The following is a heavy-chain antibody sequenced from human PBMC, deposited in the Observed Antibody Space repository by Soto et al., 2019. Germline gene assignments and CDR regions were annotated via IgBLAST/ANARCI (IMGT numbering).Heavy chain of an antibody. CDR3: TTQGSGGFHGLVDV. CDR2: ISNIGFT. V-gene: IGHV4-61*03. CDR1: GGSISSINNHFSNHY. J-gene: IGHJ6*02. D-gene: IGHD3-16*01. Sequence: QVQLQESGPGLVKPSETLSLTCTVSGGSISSINNHFSNHYCSWIRLSPGKGLEWIGYISNIGFTRYNPSLKSRVRIPVDTSKNHFSPQFPSEPAPETAIYSCTTQGSGGFHGLVDVWGQGTTVTVS.